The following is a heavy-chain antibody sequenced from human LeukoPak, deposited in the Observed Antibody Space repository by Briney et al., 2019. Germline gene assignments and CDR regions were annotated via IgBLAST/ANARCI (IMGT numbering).Heavy chain of an antibody. V-gene: IGHV3-23*01. CDR1: GFIFSSYA. D-gene: IGHD3-3*01. CDR3: ARFPGGLRFLEWFFDY. CDR2: ISANDRDT. Sequence: GGSLRLSCVGSGFIFSSYAMNWVRQSPGKGLEWASSISANDRDTDYADAVKGRFIISRDDSKNTLFLQMDGLGAEDTAIYYCARFPGGLRFLEWFFDYWGQGTLVTVTS. J-gene: IGHJ4*02.